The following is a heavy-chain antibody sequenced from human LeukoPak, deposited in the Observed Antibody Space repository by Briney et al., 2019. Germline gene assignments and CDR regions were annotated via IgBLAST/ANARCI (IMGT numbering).Heavy chain of an antibody. Sequence: SVKVSCKASGGTFSSYAISWVRQAPGQGLEWMGGIIPIFGTANYAQKFQGRVTITADESTSTAYMELSSLRSEDTAVYYCARTKRTTRSWFDPWGQGSLASVSS. CDR3: ARTKRTTRSWFDP. J-gene: IGHJ5*02. D-gene: IGHD2-15*01. V-gene: IGHV1-69*01. CDR2: IIPIFGTA. CDR1: GGTFSSYA.